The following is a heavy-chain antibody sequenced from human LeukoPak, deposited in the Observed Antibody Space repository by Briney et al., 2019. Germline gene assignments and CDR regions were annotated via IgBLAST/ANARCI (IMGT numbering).Heavy chain of an antibody. CDR3: ARGGYNSGWKLEYLDY. J-gene: IGHJ4*02. D-gene: IGHD6-19*01. CDR1: GGSISSSSHY. CDR2: IYYSGST. Sequence: SETLSLTCTVSGGSISSSSHYWGWIRQPPGKGLEWIGSIYYSGSTYYNPSLKSRVTISLDTSKNQFSLKLSSVTAADTAVYYCARGGYNSGWKLEYLDYWGRGTLVTVSS. V-gene: IGHV4-39*07.